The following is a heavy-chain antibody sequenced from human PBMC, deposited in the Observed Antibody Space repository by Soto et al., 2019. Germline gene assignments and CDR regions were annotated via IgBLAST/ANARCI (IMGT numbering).Heavy chain of an antibody. CDR2: INPSGGST. CDR3: ARDRVLQNWFDP. CDR1: GYTFTSYY. D-gene: IGHD3-10*01. J-gene: IGHJ5*02. V-gene: IGHV1-46*01. Sequence: ASVKVSCKASGYTFTSYYMHWVRQAPGQGLEWMGIINPSGGSTSYAQKFQGRVTMTRDTSTSTVYMELSSLRSEDTAVYYCARDRVLQNWFDPWGQGTLVTASS.